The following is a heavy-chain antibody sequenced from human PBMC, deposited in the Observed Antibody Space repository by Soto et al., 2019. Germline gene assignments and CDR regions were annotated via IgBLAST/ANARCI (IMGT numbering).Heavy chain of an antibody. Sequence: ASVKVSCKASGYTFTGYYMHWVRQAPGQGLEWMGWINPNSGGTNYAQKFQGWVTMTRDTSISTAYMELSRLRSDDTAVYYCARDRGRTHPCIAAAEGLYYYYGMDVWGQGTAVTVS. V-gene: IGHV1-2*04. CDR1: GYTFTGYY. J-gene: IGHJ6*02. CDR2: INPNSGGT. D-gene: IGHD6-13*01. CDR3: ARDRGRTHPCIAAAEGLYYYYGMDV.